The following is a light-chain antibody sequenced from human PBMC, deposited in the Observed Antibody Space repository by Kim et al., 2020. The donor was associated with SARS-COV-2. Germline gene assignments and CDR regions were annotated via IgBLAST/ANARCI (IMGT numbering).Light chain of an antibody. CDR3: GTWDSSLSAVV. CDR1: SSNIGNNY. J-gene: IGLJ3*02. V-gene: IGLV1-51*01. CDR2: DNN. Sequence: QSVLTQPPSVSAAPGQKVSIPCSGGSSNIGNNYVSWYQQFPGTAPKLLIYDNNKRPSGLPDRFSGSKSGTSATLGITGLQTGDEADYYCGTWDSSLSAVVFGGGTQLTVL.